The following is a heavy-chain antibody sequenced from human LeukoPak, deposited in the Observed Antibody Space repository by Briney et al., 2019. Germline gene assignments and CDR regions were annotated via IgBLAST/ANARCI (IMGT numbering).Heavy chain of an antibody. CDR3: AGDFASIDV. CDR1: GFTFSNYN. D-gene: IGHD3-3*01. V-gene: IGHV3-21*01. CDR2: ISISSSYI. J-gene: IGHJ6*02. Sequence: GGSLRLSCAASGFTFSNYNMNWVRQAPGKGLEWVSSISISSSYIYYADSVKGRFTISRDNAKNTLYLQMNSLRAEDTAVYYCAGDFASIDVCGQGATGTVSS.